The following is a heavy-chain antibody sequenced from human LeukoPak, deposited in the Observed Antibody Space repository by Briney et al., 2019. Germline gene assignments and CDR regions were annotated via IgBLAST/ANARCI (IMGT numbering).Heavy chain of an antibody. V-gene: IGHV4-4*09. J-gene: IGHJ4*02. D-gene: IGHD2-21*01. CDR1: GVSMSAYQ. CDR3: ATSNDAKIAPFDH. CDR2: INTKGGT. Sequence: SETLSLTCTVSGVSMSAYQWSWVRQSPEKGLEWVGCINTKGGTSYNPSLKSRVTTSVDTSKSQFSLRLTSVTAADTAVYYCATSNDAKIAPFDHWGQGAPVTVSS.